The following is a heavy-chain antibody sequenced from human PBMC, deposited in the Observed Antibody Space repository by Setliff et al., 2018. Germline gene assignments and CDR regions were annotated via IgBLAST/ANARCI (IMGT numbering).Heavy chain of an antibody. CDR3: ARGYYIPRGSHIVAYYYMDV. V-gene: IGHV3-48*03. Sequence: GGSLRLSCASSAFSFSTYAMNWVRHTPGKGLEWISYISNSGNSIYYADSVKGRFTISRDNAKNSLYLQMNSLRVEDTSVYYCARGYYIPRGSHIVAYYYMDVWGKGTPVTVSS. CDR2: ISNSGNSI. D-gene: IGHD3-3*01. CDR1: AFSFSTYA. J-gene: IGHJ6*03.